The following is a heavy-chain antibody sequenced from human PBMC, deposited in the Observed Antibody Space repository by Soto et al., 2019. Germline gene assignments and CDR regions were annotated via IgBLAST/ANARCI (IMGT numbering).Heavy chain of an antibody. CDR2: ISAYNGNT. CDR3: VRQKYYYDTSGYCPPDY. Sequence: QVQLVQSGAEVKKPGASVKVSCKASGYTFTSFDISWVRQAPGQGLEWMGWISAYNGNTNYAQKLQGRVTMTTDTSTTTAYLELRSLRSDDTAVYYCVRQKYYYDTSGYCPPDYWGQGTLVTVSS. J-gene: IGHJ4*02. V-gene: IGHV1-18*04. CDR1: GYTFTSFD. D-gene: IGHD3-22*01.